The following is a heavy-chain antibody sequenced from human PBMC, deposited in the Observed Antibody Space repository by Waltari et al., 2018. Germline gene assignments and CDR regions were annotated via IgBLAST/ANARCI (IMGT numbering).Heavy chain of an antibody. V-gene: IGHV4-39*01. Sequence: QLQLQESGPGLVKPSETLSLTCTVSGGSISSSSYYWGWIRQPPGKGLEWIGSIYYSGRTYYNPSLKSRVTISVGTAKNQFSLKLSSVTAADTAVYYCARLTYYYDSSDEYYFDYWGQGTLVTVSS. CDR3: ARLTYYYDSSDEYYFDY. CDR2: IYYSGRT. J-gene: IGHJ4*02. CDR1: GGSISSSSYY. D-gene: IGHD3-22*01.